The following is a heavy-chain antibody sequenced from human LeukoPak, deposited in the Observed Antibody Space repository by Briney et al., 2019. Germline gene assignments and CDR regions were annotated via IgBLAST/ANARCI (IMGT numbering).Heavy chain of an antibody. CDR2: FYTSGSA. D-gene: IGHD2-21*01. CDR1: GASISSYY. Sequence: SETLSLTCTASGASISSYYWSWIRQPPGKELEWIGYFYTSGSAHYNPSLRSRVTMSVDTSKNQFSLKLSSVTAADTAVYYCARGLRDEDRHYNYYYMDVWGKGTTVTVSS. V-gene: IGHV4-4*09. CDR3: ARGLRDEDRHYNYYYMDV. J-gene: IGHJ6*03.